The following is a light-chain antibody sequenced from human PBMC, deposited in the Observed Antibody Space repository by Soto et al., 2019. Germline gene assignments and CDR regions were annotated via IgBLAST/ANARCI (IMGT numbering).Light chain of an antibody. CDR1: QSVSSPY. J-gene: IGKJ3*01. Sequence: EVVLTQSPVTLSLSPGERATLSCRASQSVSSPYLAWYQQKPGQPPRLLIYGASSRSTDIPDRFIGSGSGPEFTHTIARLAPEDFAMYYCEQYGSSPFTFGPGTKGDI. CDR3: EQYGSSPFT. V-gene: IGKV3-20*01. CDR2: GAS.